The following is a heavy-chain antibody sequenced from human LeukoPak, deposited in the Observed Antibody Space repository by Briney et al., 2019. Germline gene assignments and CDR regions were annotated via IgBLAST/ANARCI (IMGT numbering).Heavy chain of an antibody. V-gene: IGHV4-59*01. D-gene: IGHD3-22*01. Sequence: SETLSLTCTVSGGSISSYYWSWIRQPPGKGLEWIGYIYYSGSTNYNPSLKSRVTISVDTSKNQFSLKLSSVTAEDTAVYYCARDYYYYDSSGYYYLDAFDIWGQGTMVTVSS. J-gene: IGHJ3*02. CDR3: ARDYYYYDSSGYYYLDAFDI. CDR2: IYYSGST. CDR1: GGSISSYY.